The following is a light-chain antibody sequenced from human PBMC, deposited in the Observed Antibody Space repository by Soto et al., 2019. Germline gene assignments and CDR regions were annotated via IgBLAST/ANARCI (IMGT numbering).Light chain of an antibody. V-gene: IGKV1-5*01. Sequence: DFQMTQSPSTLSASVGDRVTITCRASQSISSWLAWYQQKPGKAPKLLIYTASTLESGVPSRFSASGSGTEFTLTISSLHPDDFATYYCQEYNNYWTFGQGTKVDIK. CDR1: QSISSW. J-gene: IGKJ1*01. CDR2: TAS. CDR3: QEYNNYWT.